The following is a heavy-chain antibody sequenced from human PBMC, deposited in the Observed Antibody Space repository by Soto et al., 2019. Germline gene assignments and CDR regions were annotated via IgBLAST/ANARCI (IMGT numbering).Heavy chain of an antibody. CDR2: MNPNSGDT. D-gene: IGHD3-10*01. J-gene: IGHJ6*02. V-gene: IGHV1-8*01. Sequence: GASVKVSGKASGYTFASYDINWVRQAPGQGLEWMGWMNPNSGDTGYARKFLGRVTMTRDSSIRTVYMELSSLSSEDTAVYYCARVNYYGSGSYEDFFYYYGMDVWGQGTTVTVSS. CDR3: ARVNYYGSGSYEDFFYYYGMDV. CDR1: GYTFASYD.